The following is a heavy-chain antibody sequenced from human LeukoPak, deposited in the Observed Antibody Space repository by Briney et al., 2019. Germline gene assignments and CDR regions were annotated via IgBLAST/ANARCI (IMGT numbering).Heavy chain of an antibody. CDR2: IYYSGST. CDR3: ARMVRVEDAFDF. Sequence: PSETLSLTCTVSGGSISSGDYYWSWIRQPPGKGLEWNGYIYYSGSTYYNPSLKSRVTISVDTSKNQFSLKLSSVTAADTAVYYCARMVRVEDAFDFWGQGTMVTVSS. J-gene: IGHJ3*01. D-gene: IGHD3-10*01. CDR1: GGSISSGDYY. V-gene: IGHV4-30-4*01.